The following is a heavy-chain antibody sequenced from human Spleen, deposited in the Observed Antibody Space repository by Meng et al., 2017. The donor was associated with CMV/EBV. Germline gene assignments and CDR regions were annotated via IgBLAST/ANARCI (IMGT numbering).Heavy chain of an antibody. CDR3: ARDLLWLDY. D-gene: IGHD3-10*01. Sequence: GSLRLSCTVSGGSISSYYWSWIRQPPGKGLEWIGYIYYSGSTNYNPSLKSRVTISVDTSKNQFSLKLSSVTAADTAVYYCARDLLWLDYWGQGTLVTVSS. J-gene: IGHJ4*02. CDR2: IYYSGST. V-gene: IGHV4-59*12. CDR1: GGSISSYY.